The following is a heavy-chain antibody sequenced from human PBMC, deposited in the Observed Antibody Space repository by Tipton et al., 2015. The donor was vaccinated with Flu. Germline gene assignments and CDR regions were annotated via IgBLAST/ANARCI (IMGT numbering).Heavy chain of an antibody. Sequence: TLSLTCAVYGGSISGYNWSWTRQSPGKGLEWLGEIDHSGDTQYNPSLGSRVTISVDMSNNQLSLKLRSVTAADTAVFYCARSFRVAVIGGMDVWGQGTTVVVSS. CDR1: GGSISGYN. J-gene: IGHJ6*02. CDR3: ARSFRVAVIGGMDV. V-gene: IGHV4-34*01. CDR2: IDHSGDT. D-gene: IGHD2-21*01.